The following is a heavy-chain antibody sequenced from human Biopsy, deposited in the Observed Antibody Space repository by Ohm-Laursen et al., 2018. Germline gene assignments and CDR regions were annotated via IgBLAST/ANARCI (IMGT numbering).Heavy chain of an antibody. V-gene: IGHV3-23*01. CDR2: IGSDARST. J-gene: IGHJ4*02. Sequence: ETLSLTCAVYGESFNGYYWSWIRQAPGKGLECVSSIGSDARSTLYADSVQGRFTISRDNSKNTLYLQIDNLRAEDTALYYCARAGPYYSDFWGQGTLVTVSS. CDR1: GESFNGYY. CDR3: ARAGPYYSDF.